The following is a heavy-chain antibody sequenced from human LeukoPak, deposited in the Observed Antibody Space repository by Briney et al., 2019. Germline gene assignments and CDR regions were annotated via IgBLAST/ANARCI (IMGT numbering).Heavy chain of an antibody. D-gene: IGHD3-22*01. J-gene: IGHJ4*02. CDR2: VSAGGGTT. CDR1: GFTFSTYA. V-gene: IGHV3-23*01. Sequence: GGSLRLSCAASGFTFSTYATNWVRQAPGKGLEWVSGVSAGGGTTYYGDSVKGRFTISRDNSKNTVFLQMNNLRAEDAAIYYCAKGFYDTGRYSPFDSWGQGTLVTVSS. CDR3: AKGFYDTGRYSPFDS.